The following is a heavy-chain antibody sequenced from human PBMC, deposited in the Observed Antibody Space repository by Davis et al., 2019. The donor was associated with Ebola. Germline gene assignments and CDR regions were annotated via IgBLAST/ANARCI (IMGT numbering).Heavy chain of an antibody. J-gene: IGHJ3*01. V-gene: IGHV5-51*01. CDR3: ASLRRTITGMDDAFDL. Sequence: GESLKISCQDSGNSFTSHWIGWVRQMPGKGLEWMGIIYTGDSDTRYSPSFRGQVTISADRSIKTAFLQWSSLKASDTAMYYCASLRRTITGMDDAFDLWGQGTMVTVSS. CDR2: IYTGDSDT. CDR1: GNSFTSHW. D-gene: IGHD1-20*01.